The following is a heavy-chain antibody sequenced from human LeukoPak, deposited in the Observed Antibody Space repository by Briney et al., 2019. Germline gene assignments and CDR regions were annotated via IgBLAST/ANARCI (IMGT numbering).Heavy chain of an antibody. D-gene: IGHD3-10*01. J-gene: IGHJ6*04. Sequence: ASVKVSCKASGYTFTSYYMHWVRQAPGQGLEWMGIINPSGGSTSYAQKFQGRVTMTRDTSTSTVYMELSSLRYEDTAVYYCARDEITMVRGADYGMDVWGKGTTVTVSS. V-gene: IGHV1-46*01. CDR1: GYTFTSYY. CDR3: ARDEITMVRGADYGMDV. CDR2: INPSGGST.